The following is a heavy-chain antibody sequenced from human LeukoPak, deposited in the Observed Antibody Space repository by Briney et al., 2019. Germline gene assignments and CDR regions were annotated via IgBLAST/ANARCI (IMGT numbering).Heavy chain of an antibody. CDR2: IYYSGST. D-gene: IGHD5-18*01. CDR3: ARGPNSAAMDY. V-gene: IGHV4-59*01. Sequence: SSETLSLTCTVSGGSISSYYWSWIRQPPGKGLEWIGYIYYSGSTNYNPSLKSRVTISVGTSNKQFSLNLSSVTAADTAVYYCARGPNSAAMDYWGQGTLVTVSS. J-gene: IGHJ4*02. CDR1: GGSISSYY.